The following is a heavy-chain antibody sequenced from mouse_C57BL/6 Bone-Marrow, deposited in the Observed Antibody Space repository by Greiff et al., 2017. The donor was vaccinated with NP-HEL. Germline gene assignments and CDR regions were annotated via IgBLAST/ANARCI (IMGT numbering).Heavy chain of an antibody. J-gene: IGHJ3*01. D-gene: IGHD2-1*01. CDR2: IRNKANGYTT. CDR1: GFTFTDYY. CDR3: ARSPYGNYPN. Sequence: EVMLVESGGGLVQPGGSLSLSCAASGFTFTDYYMSWVRQPPGKALEWLGFIRNKANGYTTEYSASVKGRFTISRDNSQSILYLQMNALRAEDSATYYCARSPYGNYPNWGQGTLVTVSA. V-gene: IGHV7-3*01.